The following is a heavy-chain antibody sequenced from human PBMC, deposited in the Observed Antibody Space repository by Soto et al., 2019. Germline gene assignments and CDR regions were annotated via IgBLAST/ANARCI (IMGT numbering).Heavy chain of an antibody. D-gene: IGHD3-22*01. CDR1: GYKVSTWHNFTSYW. Sequence: PGESLKLSCMGSGYKVSTWHNFTSYWIAWVRQMPGEGLEWMGIIYPGDSDTRYSPSFQGQVTISADKSISTAYLQWSSVKASDTVMYYCARLLFYFDSSGYGFDIWGPGTMVTVS. V-gene: IGHV5-51*01. CDR2: IYPGDSDT. J-gene: IGHJ3*02. CDR3: ARLLFYFDSSGYGFDI.